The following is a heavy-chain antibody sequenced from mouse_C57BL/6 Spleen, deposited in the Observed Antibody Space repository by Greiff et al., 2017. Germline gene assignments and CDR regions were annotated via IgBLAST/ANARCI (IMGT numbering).Heavy chain of an antibody. CDR1: GYTFTDYE. Sequence: QVQLQQSGAELVRPGASVTLSCKASGYTFTDYEMHWVKQTPVHGLEWIGAIDPETGGTAYNQKFKGKAILTADKSSSTAYMELRSLTSEDSAVYYCTRSGYYYGTDYWGQGTTLTVSS. J-gene: IGHJ2*01. CDR2: IDPETGGT. CDR3: TRSGYYYGTDY. D-gene: IGHD1-1*01. V-gene: IGHV1-15*01.